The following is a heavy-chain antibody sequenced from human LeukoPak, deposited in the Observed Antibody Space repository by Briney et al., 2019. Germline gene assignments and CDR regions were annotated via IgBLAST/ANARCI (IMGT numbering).Heavy chain of an antibody. Sequence: PGGSLRLSCAASEFIVSINYMTWVRQAPGKGLEWVAIISYDGSDKYYADSVKGRFTISRDSSKNTLYLQMNSLRPEDTAVYYCVRSYCGGDCYHFDYWGQGTLVTVSS. J-gene: IGHJ4*02. D-gene: IGHD2-21*02. CDR3: VRSYCGGDCYHFDY. CDR1: EFIVSINY. CDR2: ISYDGSDK. V-gene: IGHV3-30*19.